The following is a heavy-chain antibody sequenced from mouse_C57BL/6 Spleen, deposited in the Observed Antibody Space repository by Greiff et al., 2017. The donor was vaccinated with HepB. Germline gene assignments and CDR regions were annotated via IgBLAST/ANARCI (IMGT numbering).Heavy chain of an antibody. V-gene: IGHV1-42*01. Sequence: EVQLQQSGPELVKPGASVKISCKASGYSFTGYYMNWVKQSPEKSLEWIGEINPSTGGTTYNQKFKAKATLTVDKSSSTAYMQLKSLTSEDSAVYYCARGNWDVGDAMDYWGQGTSVTVSS. D-gene: IGHD4-1*01. CDR2: INPSTGGT. J-gene: IGHJ4*01. CDR3: ARGNWDVGDAMDY. CDR1: GYSFTGYY.